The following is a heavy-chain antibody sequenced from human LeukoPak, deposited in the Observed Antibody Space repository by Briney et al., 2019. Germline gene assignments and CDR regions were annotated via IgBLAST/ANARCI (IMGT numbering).Heavy chain of an antibody. V-gene: IGHV3-48*01. CDR1: GGSISSSS. D-gene: IGHD1-26*01. Sequence: PSETLSLTCTVSGGSISSSSYYWGWIRQPPGKGLEWVSYISSSSSTIYYADSVKGRFTISRDNAKNSLYLQMNSLRAEDTAVYYCARSGSYRLDYWGQGTLVTVSS. J-gene: IGHJ4*02. CDR3: ARSGSYRLDY. CDR2: ISSSSSTI.